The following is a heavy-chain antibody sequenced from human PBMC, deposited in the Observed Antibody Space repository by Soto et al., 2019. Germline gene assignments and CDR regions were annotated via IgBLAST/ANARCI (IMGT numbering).Heavy chain of an antibody. Sequence: QVQLVQSGAEVKEPGDSVRVSCEASGYTFSAYYIHWVRQAPGQGLEWMGWINPKFGDTTYAQDFQCRVTMTRDMFISTVYMELSRLTSDDTAIYYCARNMDYYSGPGSGNGHGVWGPGTTVTVFS. V-gene: IGHV1-2*02. D-gene: IGHD2-8*02. CDR2: INPKFGDT. CDR1: GYTFSAYY. J-gene: IGHJ6*02. CDR3: ARNMDYYSGPGSGNGHGV.